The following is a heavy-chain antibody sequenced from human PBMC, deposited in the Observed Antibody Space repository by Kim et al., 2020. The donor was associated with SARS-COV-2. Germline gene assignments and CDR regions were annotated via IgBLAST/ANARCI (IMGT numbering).Heavy chain of an antibody. CDR2: INHSGST. CDR3: ARGPSLMYSKSPRYFDY. J-gene: IGHJ4*02. D-gene: IGHD6-13*01. Sequence: SETLSLTCAVYGGSFSGYYWSWIRQPPGKGLEWIWEINHSGSTNYNPSLKSRVTISVDTSKNQFSLKLSSVTAADTAVYYCARGPSLMYSKSPRYFDYWGQGTLVTVSS. CDR1: GGSFSGYY. V-gene: IGHV4-34*01.